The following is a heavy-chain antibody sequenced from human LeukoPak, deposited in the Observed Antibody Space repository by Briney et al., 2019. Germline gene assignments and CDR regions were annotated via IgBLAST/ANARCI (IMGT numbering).Heavy chain of an antibody. Sequence: GGSLRLSCAASGFTFSSYGIHWVRQAPGKGLEWVANIKQDGSEKYYVDSVKGRFTISRDNAKNSLYLQMNSLRAEDTAVYYCARDISAAGTQPTGNYYYYYMDVWGKGTTVTVSS. CDR2: IKQDGSEK. V-gene: IGHV3-7*01. J-gene: IGHJ6*03. CDR3: ARDISAAGTQPTGNYYYYYMDV. CDR1: GFTFSSYG. D-gene: IGHD6-13*01.